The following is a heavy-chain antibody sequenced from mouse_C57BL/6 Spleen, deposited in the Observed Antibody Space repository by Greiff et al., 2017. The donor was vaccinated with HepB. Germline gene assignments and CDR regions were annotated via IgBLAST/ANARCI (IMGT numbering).Heavy chain of an antibody. Sequence: VQLVESGAELVKPGASVKISCKASGYAFSSYWMNWVKQRPGKGLEWIGQIYPGDGDTNYNGKFKGKATLTADKSSSTAYMQLSSLTSEDSAVYFCARSRYYDYDDYAMDYWGQGTSVTVSS. CDR1: GYAFSSYW. V-gene: IGHV1-80*01. CDR2: IYPGDGDT. CDR3: ARSRYYDYDDYAMDY. J-gene: IGHJ4*01. D-gene: IGHD2-4*01.